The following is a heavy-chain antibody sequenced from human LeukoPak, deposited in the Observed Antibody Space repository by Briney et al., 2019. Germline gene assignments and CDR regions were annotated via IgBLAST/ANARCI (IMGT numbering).Heavy chain of an antibody. CDR2: MNPNSGNT. D-gene: IGHD3-22*01. CDR3: ARVVYYDSSGYLDY. J-gene: IGHJ4*02. CDR1: GYTFTSYD. V-gene: IGHV1-8*01. Sequence: ASVKVSCKASGYTFTSYDINWVRQATGQGLEWMGWMNPNSGNTGYAQKLQGRVTMTTDTSTSTAYMELRSLRSDDTAVYYCARVVYYDSSGYLDYWGQGTLVTVSS.